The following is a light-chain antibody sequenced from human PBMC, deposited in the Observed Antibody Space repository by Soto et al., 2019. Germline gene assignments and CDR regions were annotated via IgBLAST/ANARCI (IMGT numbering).Light chain of an antibody. J-gene: IGLJ1*01. V-gene: IGLV2-23*02. Sequence: QSVLTQPASVSGSHGQSITISCTGTSSDVGTYNLVSWYQHHPGKAPKLMIYDVTKRPSGVSNRFSGSKSGNTASLTISGLQAEDEADYYCCSYAGSSTVYVFGTGTKLTVL. CDR3: CSYAGSSTVYV. CDR2: DVT. CDR1: SSDVGTYNL.